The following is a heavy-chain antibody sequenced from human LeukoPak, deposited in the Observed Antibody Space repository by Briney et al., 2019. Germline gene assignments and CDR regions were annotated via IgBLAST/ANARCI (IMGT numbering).Heavy chain of an antibody. J-gene: IGHJ4*02. D-gene: IGHD6-19*01. CDR3: AREVKAVPGDESFDY. CDR2: ISSSSSYT. CDR1: GFTCSDYY. Sequence: GGSLRLSCAASGFTCSDYYMSWIRQAPGKGLEWVSYISSSSSYTNYADSVKGRFTISRDNAKNSLYLQMNSLRAEDTAVYYCAREVKAVPGDESFDYWGQGTLVTVSS. V-gene: IGHV3-11*05.